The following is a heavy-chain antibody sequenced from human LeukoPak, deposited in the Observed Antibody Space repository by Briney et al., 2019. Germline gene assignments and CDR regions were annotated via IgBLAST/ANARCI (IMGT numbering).Heavy chain of an antibody. D-gene: IGHD3-3*01. CDR1: GGSICSSSYY. J-gene: IGHJ4*02. CDR3: ARNQEIFGVVIMGFDY. CDR2: IYYSGST. V-gene: IGHV4-39*01. Sequence: SETLSLTCTVSGGSICSSSYYWGWIRQPPGKGLEWIGSIYYSGSTYYNPSLKSRVTISVDTSKNQFSLKLSSVTAADTAVYYCARNQEIFGVVIMGFDYWGQGTLVTVSS.